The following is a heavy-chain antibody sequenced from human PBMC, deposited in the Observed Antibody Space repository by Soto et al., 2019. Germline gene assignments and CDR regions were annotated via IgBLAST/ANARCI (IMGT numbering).Heavy chain of an antibody. J-gene: IGHJ4*02. CDR3: AKGHYYDNFGNWVANQAFDY. CDR2: ISGGGTGT. CDR1: GFPFTNYP. V-gene: IGHV3-23*01. Sequence: GVSLRLSFSASGFPFTNYPVHWVRPAPGKGLEWVSSISGGGTGTYSADAVKGRFTISSDKSRNTVYLQMSSLRAEDTAVYYCAKGHYYDNFGNWVANQAFDYWGQGNLVTIS. D-gene: IGHD3-22*01.